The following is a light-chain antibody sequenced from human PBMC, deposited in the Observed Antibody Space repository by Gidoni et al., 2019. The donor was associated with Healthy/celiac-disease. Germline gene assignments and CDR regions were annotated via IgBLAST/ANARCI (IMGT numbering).Light chain of an antibody. J-gene: IGKJ4*01. V-gene: IGKV3-20*01. Sequence: VLTHSPATLSLSPGERATLSCRASQSVSSSYLAWYQQKPGQAPRLLIYGASSRATGIPDRFSGSGSGTDFTLTISRLEPEDFAVYYCQQYGSSPLTFGGGTKVEIK. CDR2: GAS. CDR3: QQYGSSPLT. CDR1: QSVSSSY.